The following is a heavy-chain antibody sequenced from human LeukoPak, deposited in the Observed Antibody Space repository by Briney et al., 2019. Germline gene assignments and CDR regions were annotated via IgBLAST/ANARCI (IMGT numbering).Heavy chain of an antibody. J-gene: IGHJ3*02. CDR1: GYTFTGYY. D-gene: IGHD3-22*01. V-gene: IGHV1-2*02. Sequence: ASVKVSCKASGYTFTGYYMHWVRQAPGQGLEWMGWINPNSGGANYAQKFQGRVTMTRDTTISTAYMELSRLRSDDTAVYYCARGGHSSGYHVFDIWGQGTMVTVSS. CDR2: INPNSGGA. CDR3: ARGGHSSGYHVFDI.